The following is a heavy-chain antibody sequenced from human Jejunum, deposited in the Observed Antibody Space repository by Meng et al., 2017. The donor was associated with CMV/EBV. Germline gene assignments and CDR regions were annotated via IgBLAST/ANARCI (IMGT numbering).Heavy chain of an antibody. D-gene: IGHD3-16*01. Sequence: SRVSPWVGIRQPPGKGLEWIGSVYPSGSSYQNPSLKSRVTILVDTSKNQFSLKLTSVPAADTAIYYCAGAGGGEYSSPTSYFDYWGQGTRVTVSS. J-gene: IGHJ4*02. V-gene: IGHV4-38-2*02. CDR1: SRVSP. CDR2: VYPSGSS. CDR3: AGAGGGEYSSPTSYFDY.